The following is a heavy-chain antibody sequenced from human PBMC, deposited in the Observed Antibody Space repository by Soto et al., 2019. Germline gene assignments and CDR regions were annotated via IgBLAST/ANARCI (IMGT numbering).Heavy chain of an antibody. J-gene: IGHJ4*02. D-gene: IGHD6-13*01. CDR2: IYHSGST. CDR1: GGSISSSNW. Sequence: SETLSLTCAVSGGSISSSNWWSWVRQPPGKGLEWIGEIYHSGSTNYNPSLKSRVTISVDKSKNQFSLKLSSVTAADTAVYYCAREGGYSSSWYTNYFDYWGQGTLVTVSS. V-gene: IGHV4-4*02. CDR3: AREGGYSSSWYTNYFDY.